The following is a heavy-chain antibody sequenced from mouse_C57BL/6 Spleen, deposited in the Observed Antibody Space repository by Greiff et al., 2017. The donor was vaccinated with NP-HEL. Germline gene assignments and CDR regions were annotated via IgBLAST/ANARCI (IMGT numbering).Heavy chain of an antibody. CDR3: AREDYYGSPYFDY. Sequence: QVQLQQPGAELVKPGASVKLSCKASGYTFTSYWMQWVQQRPGQGLEWIGMIHPNSGSTNYNEKFKSKATLTVDKSSSTAYMQLSSLTSEDSAVYYCAREDYYGSPYFDYWGQGTTLTVSS. J-gene: IGHJ2*01. D-gene: IGHD1-1*01. CDR2: IHPNSGST. V-gene: IGHV1-64*01. CDR1: GYTFTSYW.